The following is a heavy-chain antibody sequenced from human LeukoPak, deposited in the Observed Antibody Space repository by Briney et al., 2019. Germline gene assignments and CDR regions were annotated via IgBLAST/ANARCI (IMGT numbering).Heavy chain of an antibody. V-gene: IGHV4-34*01. D-gene: IGHD6-13*01. J-gene: IGHJ5*02. CDR2: INHSGST. CDR1: GGSFSGYY. Sequence: SETLSLTCAVYGGSFSGYYLRWIRQPPGKGLEWIGEINHSGSTNYNPSLESRVTISVDTSKKQISLKLRTMTAADTAVYYCARGRSIAAARWFDPWGQGTLVTVSS. CDR3: ARGRSIAAARWFDP.